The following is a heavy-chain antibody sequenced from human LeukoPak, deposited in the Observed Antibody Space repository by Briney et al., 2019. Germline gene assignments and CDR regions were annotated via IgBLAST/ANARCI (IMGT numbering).Heavy chain of an antibody. CDR1: GYTFTSYG. CDR3: ARDGGKAVAGAAGWCDP. CDR2: ISAYNGNT. Sequence: ASVKVSCKASGYTFTSYGISWVRQAPGQGLEWMGWISAYNGNTNYAQKLQGRVTMTTDTSTSTAYMELRSLSSDDTAVYYFARDGGKAVAGAAGWCDPWGQGTLVTVSS. V-gene: IGHV1-18*01. D-gene: IGHD6-19*01. J-gene: IGHJ5*02.